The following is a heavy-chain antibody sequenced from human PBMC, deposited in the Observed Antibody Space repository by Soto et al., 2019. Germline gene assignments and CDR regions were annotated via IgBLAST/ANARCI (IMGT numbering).Heavy chain of an antibody. CDR1: VFTFSSYA. CDR3: ARDVDTAMGYYFDY. J-gene: IGHJ4*02. Sequence: WWSLRLSCAASVFTFSSYAMHWCRQAPGKGLEWVAVISYDGSNKYYADSVKGRFTISRDNSKNTLYLQMNSLRAEDTAVYYCARDVDTAMGYYFDYWGQGTLVTVSS. D-gene: IGHD5-18*01. V-gene: IGHV3-30-3*01. CDR2: ISYDGSNK.